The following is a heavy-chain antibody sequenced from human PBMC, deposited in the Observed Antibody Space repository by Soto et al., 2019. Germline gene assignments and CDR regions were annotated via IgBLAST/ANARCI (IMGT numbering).Heavy chain of an antibody. CDR2: INPGDSDT. V-gene: IGHV5-51*01. CDR1: GYSFTNYY. D-gene: IGHD3-16*01. J-gene: IGHJ6*02. Sequence: PGESLKISCKGSGYSFTNYYIAWVRRLPGKGLEWMGIINPGDSDTRYNPSFQGQVTMSADKSISTAYLQWSSLQASDTAMYYCAISYPLGSGYSYYGMDVWGQGTTVTVSS. CDR3: AISYPLGSGYSYYGMDV.